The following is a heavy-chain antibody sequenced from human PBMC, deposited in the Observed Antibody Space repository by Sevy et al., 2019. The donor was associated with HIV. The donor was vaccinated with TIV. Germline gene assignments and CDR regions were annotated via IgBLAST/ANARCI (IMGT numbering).Heavy chain of an antibody. CDR2: ISYDGSNK. CDR1: GFTFSSYA. J-gene: IGHJ3*02. CDR3: AREIGLMVCSAAFDI. D-gene: IGHD2-8*01. Sequence: GGSLRLSCAASGFTFSSYAMHWVRQAPGKGLEWVAVISYDGSNKYYADSVKGRFTISRDNSKNTLYLQMNSLRAEDTAVYYCAREIGLMVCSAAFDIWGQGTMVTVSS. V-gene: IGHV3-30-3*01.